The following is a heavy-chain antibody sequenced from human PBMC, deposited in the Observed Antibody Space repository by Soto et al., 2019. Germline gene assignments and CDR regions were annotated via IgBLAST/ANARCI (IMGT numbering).Heavy chain of an antibody. V-gene: IGHV1-46*01. CDR3: ARERVMRRNDH. CDR1: GYILTSFY. Sequence: ASVKVSCKASGYILTSFYMHWVRQAPGQGLEWMGIITPRGGSTVYSEKFKGRVTLTADTSTSTVYMELISLRSDDTAVYYCARERVMRRNDHWG. J-gene: IGHJ4*01. D-gene: IGHD2-21*01. CDR2: ITPRGGST.